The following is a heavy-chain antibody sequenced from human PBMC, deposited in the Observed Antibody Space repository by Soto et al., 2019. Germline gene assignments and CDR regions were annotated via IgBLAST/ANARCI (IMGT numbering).Heavy chain of an antibody. CDR3: AHTTFSSRSFGP. J-gene: IGHJ5*02. CDR2: IFWNADK. CDR1: GFSLSTDGAA. Sequence: QITLKESGPTLVKPTQTLTLTCTFSGFSLSTDGAAVGWIRQPPGEALEWRAVIFWNADKRYSPALKTRITITKDTSKNQVVPTVTNMAPVDTATYYCAHTTFSSRSFGPLGPRTLVTVSP. V-gene: IGHV2-5*01.